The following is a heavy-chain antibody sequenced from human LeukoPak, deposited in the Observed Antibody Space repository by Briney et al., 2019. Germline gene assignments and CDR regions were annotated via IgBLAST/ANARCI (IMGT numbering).Heavy chain of an antibody. D-gene: IGHD1-26*01. V-gene: IGHV3-74*01. CDR3: ANTLVGATTVLDY. CDR1: GFPFSSYW. J-gene: IGHJ4*02. CDR2: INTDGRSI. Sequence: PGGSLRLSCEASGFPFSSYWMHWVRQAPGKGLVWVSRINTDGRSIIYADAVKGRFTISRDNAKNTLYLQMNSLRAEDTAVYYCANTLVGATTVLDYWGQGTLVTVSS.